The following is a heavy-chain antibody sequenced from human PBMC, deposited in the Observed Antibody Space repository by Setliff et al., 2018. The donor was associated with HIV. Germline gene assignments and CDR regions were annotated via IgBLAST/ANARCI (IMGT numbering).Heavy chain of an antibody. CDR1: GITFINAA. CDR3: AKEPSSCSASRPSLCGYFDS. Sequence: GESLRLSCVTSGITFINAAMAWVRQAPGKGPEWISFIYSGSSSAVFADSVKGRFTISRDNSRNTLFLQMNSLRAEDTAVYYCAKEPSSCSASRPSLCGYFDSWGQGTQVTVSS. CDR2: IYSGSSSA. V-gene: IGHV3-23*03. D-gene: IGHD2-21*01. J-gene: IGHJ4*01.